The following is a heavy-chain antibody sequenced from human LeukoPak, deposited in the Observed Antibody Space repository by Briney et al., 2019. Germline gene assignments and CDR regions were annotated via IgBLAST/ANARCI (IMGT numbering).Heavy chain of an antibody. CDR1: GFIFSSYW. J-gene: IGHJ4*02. CDR2: IKEDGSEK. CDR3: ARDLMGIAYRGAFYY. Sequence: GGSLRLSCAASGFIFSSYWMAWVRQAPGKGLEWVANIKEDGSEKNYVDSVKGRFTISRHNAKSSLYLQMNSLRAEDTAVYYCARDLMGIAYRGAFYYWGQGTLVTVSS. D-gene: IGHD6-13*01. V-gene: IGHV3-7*03.